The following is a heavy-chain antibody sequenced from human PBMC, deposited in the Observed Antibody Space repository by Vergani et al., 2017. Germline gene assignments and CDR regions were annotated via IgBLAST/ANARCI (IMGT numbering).Heavy chain of an antibody. Sequence: QVQLQESGPGLVKPSETLSLTCTVSGGSISSYYWSWIRQPPGKGLEWIGYIYYSGSTNYNPSLKSRVTLSVDTSKNQFSLKLSPVTAADTAVYYCARDLIDFWSGYQYGWFDPWGQGTLVTVSS. CDR2: IYYSGST. CDR3: ARDLIDFWSGYQYGWFDP. D-gene: IGHD3-3*01. CDR1: GGSISSYY. J-gene: IGHJ5*02. V-gene: IGHV4-59*01.